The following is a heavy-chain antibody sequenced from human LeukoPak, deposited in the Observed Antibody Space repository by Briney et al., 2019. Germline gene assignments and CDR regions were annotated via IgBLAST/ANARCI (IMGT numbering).Heavy chain of an antibody. V-gene: IGHV3-7*01. Sequence: PGGSLRLSCAASGFTFSSYWMSWVRQAPGKGLEWVANIKQDGSEKYYVDSVKGRFTISRDNAKNSLYLQMNSLRAEDTAVYHCARAYVGTYFSRPPAFWDYWGQGTLVTVSS. CDR3: ARAYVGTYFSRPPAFWDY. D-gene: IGHD3-3*01. CDR2: IKQDGSEK. J-gene: IGHJ4*02. CDR1: GFTFSSYW.